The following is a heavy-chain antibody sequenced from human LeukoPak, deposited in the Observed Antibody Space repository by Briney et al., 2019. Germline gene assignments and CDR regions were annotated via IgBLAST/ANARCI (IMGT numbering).Heavy chain of an antibody. Sequence: ASVKVSCKASGYTFTSYGISWVRQAPGQGREWMGWINTYNGNTNYAQKLQGRVTMSTDTSTSTAYMELRSLTSDDTAVYYCARDAWWLLRYYFDYWGQGTLVTVSS. CDR1: GYTFTSYG. V-gene: IGHV1-18*01. J-gene: IGHJ4*02. D-gene: IGHD3-22*01. CDR3: ARDAWWLLRYYFDY. CDR2: INTYNGNT.